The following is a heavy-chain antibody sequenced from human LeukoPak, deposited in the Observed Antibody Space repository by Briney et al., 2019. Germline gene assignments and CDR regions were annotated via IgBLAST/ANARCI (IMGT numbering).Heavy chain of an antibody. CDR3: ARDGVYCSSTSCYAGDDY. V-gene: IGHV3-73*01. CDR2: IRSKPNTYAT. Sequence: GGSLRLSCAASGLTFSNYWMSWVRQASGKGLEWVGRIRSKPNTYATAYAVSVKGRFTISRGDSKNTAYLQMNSLRAEDSAVYYCARDGVYCSSTSCYAGDDYWGQGTLVTASS. CDR1: GLTFSNYW. J-gene: IGHJ4*02. D-gene: IGHD2-2*01.